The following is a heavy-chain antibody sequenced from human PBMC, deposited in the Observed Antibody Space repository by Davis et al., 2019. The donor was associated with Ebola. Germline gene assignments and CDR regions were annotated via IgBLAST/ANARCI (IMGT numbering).Heavy chain of an antibody. V-gene: IGHV1-69*13. J-gene: IGHJ6*02. CDR1: GYTFTSYD. CDR2: IIPIFGTA. D-gene: IGHD3-16*01. CDR3: ARDLGDLYYYYGMDV. Sequence: SVKVSCKASGYTFTSYDINWVRQATGQGLEWMGGIIPIFGTANYAQKFQGRVTITADESTSTAYMELSSLRSEDTAVYYCARDLGDLYYYYGMDVWGQGTTVTVSS.